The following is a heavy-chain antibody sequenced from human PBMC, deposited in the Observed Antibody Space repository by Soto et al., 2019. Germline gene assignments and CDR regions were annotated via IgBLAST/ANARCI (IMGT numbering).Heavy chain of an antibody. Sequence: GGSLRLSCAASGFTFSSYGMHWVRQAPGKGLEWVAVISYDGSNKYYADSVKGRFTISRDNSKNTLYLQMNSLRAEDTAVYYCAKDLYSSSYYFDYWGQGTLVTVSS. CDR2: ISYDGSNK. V-gene: IGHV3-30*18. CDR3: AKDLYSSSYYFDY. D-gene: IGHD6-6*01. J-gene: IGHJ4*02. CDR1: GFTFSSYG.